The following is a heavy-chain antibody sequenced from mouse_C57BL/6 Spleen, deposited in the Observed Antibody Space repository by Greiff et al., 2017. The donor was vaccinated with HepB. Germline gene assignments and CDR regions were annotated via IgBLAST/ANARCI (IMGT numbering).Heavy chain of an antibody. CDR1: GYTFTSYW. Sequence: QVQLQQPGAELVRPGSSVKLSCKASGYTFTSYWMDWVKQRPGQGLEWIGNIYPSDSETHYNQKFKDKATLTVDKSSSTAYMQLSSLTSEDSAVYYCAREESPIWRYFDVWGTGTTVTVSS. CDR2: IYPSDSET. J-gene: IGHJ1*03. V-gene: IGHV1-61*01. CDR3: AREESPIWRYFDV.